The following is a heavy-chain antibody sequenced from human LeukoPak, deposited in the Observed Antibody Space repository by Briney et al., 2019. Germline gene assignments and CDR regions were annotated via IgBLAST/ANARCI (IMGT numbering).Heavy chain of an antibody. J-gene: IGHJ4*02. Sequence: PGGSLRLSCAASGFTFSSYSMNWVRQAPGKGLEWVANIKQDGSEKYYVDSVKGRFTISRDNAKNSLYLQMNSLRAEDTAVYYCAREEGGGSGSYYNPYYFDYWGQGTLVTVSS. CDR3: AREEGGGSGSYYNPYYFDY. CDR2: IKQDGSEK. CDR1: GFTFSSYS. D-gene: IGHD3-10*01. V-gene: IGHV3-7*01.